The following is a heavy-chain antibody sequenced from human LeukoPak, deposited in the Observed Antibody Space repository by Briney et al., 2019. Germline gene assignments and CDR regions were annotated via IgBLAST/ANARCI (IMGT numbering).Heavy chain of an antibody. Sequence: ASVKVSCKASGYTFTGYYMSWVRQAPGQGLEWMGWINPNSGDTNYAQKFQGRVTMTRDTSISTAYMELSRLRSDDTAVYYCARVPRSGSSHDWGQGTLVTVSS. CDR1: GYTFTGYY. CDR2: INPNSGDT. CDR3: ARVPRSGSSHD. V-gene: IGHV1-2*02. D-gene: IGHD1-26*01. J-gene: IGHJ4*02.